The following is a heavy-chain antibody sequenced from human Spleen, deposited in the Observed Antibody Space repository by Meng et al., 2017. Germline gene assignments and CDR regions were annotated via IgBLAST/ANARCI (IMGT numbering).Heavy chain of an antibody. D-gene: IGHD3-3*01. J-gene: IGHJ4*02. CDR3: ASRRFLEWLRFGY. CDR1: GGSFSGYY. Sequence: QVQLQQSGPGLLKPSETLSLTCAVYGGSFSGYYWSWIRQPPGKGLEWIGEINHSGSTNYNPSLKSRVTISVDTSKNQFSLKLSSVTAADTAVYYYASRRFLEWLRFGYWGQGTLVTVSS. CDR2: INHSGST. V-gene: IGHV4-34*01.